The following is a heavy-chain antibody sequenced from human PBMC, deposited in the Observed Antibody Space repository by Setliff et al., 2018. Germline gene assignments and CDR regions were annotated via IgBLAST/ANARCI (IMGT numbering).Heavy chain of an antibody. Sequence: SETLSLTCIVAGDSISNTGYYWGWIRQPPGKGLEWIGRFYNSGTTNYNPSLKSRVTISADTSNNSFSLNLFSVTAADTAVYYCAGRDYSGGDSWGHGTLVTVSS. CDR2: FYNSGTT. D-gene: IGHD4-4*01. CDR1: GDSISNTGYY. V-gene: IGHV4-39*02. J-gene: IGHJ5*01. CDR3: AGRDYSGGDS.